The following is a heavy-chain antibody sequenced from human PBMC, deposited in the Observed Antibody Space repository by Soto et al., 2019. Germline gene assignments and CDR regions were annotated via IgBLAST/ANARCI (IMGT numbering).Heavy chain of an antibody. CDR3: ARDRAFPYVYGGNSVSYYYGMDV. J-gene: IGHJ6*02. D-gene: IGHD4-17*01. CDR2: INHSGST. Sequence: SETLSFTCAVYGGSFSGYYWSWIRQPPGKVLEWIREINHSGSTNYNPSLKSRVTISVDTSKNQFSLKLSSVTAADTAVYYCARDRAFPYVYGGNSVSYYYGMDVWGQGTTVTVSS. CDR1: GGSFSGYY. V-gene: IGHV4-34*01.